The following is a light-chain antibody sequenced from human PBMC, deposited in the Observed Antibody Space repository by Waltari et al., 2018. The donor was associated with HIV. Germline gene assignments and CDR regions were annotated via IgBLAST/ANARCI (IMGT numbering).Light chain of an antibody. CDR2: KIS. CDR3: MQSTHWPGT. J-gene: IGKJ1*01. CDR1: QSLIYTDGNTY. Sequence: DAVLTQSPVSLSVALGRPASISCRSSQSLIYTDGNTYLNWFHQRPGQSPRRLIYKISNRDSGVPDRFSGSGSVTDFTLHISRVEAEDLGIFYCMQSTHWPGTFGQGTKVEIQ. V-gene: IGKV2-30*01.